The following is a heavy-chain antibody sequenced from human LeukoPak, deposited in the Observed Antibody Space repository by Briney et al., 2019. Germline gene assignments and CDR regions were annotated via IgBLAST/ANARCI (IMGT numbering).Heavy chain of an antibody. CDR2: ISGSGGST. V-gene: IGHV3-23*01. J-gene: IGHJ4*02. Sequence: GGPLRLSCAASGFTFTNYAMIWVRQAPGKGLEWVSAISGSGGSTYYADSVKGRFTISRDNPKNTLWLQMNSLRAEDTAVYYCAKVTYYDFWSGPTGLDYWGQGTLVTVSS. CDR1: GFTFTNYA. D-gene: IGHD3-3*01. CDR3: AKVTYYDFWSGPTGLDY.